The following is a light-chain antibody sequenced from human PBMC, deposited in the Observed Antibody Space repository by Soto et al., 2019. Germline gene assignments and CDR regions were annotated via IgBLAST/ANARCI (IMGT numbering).Light chain of an antibody. CDR3: QQYNSYSPV. J-gene: IGKJ1*01. V-gene: IGKV1-5*01. CDR2: DAS. CDR1: QSVSNW. Sequence: DIQMTQSPSTLSASIGDRITITCRASQSVSNWLAWYQQKPGTAPKLLIFDASTLESGFPSRFSGSGSGTEFTLTISSLQPDDFATYYCQQYNSYSPVFGQGTKVELK.